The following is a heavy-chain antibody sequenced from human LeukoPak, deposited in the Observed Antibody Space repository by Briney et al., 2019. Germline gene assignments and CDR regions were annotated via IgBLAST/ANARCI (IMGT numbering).Heavy chain of an antibody. J-gene: IGHJ6*03. CDR2: IKQDGSEK. D-gene: IGHD2/OR15-2a*01. CDR3: ARSPTFYYYMDV. Sequence: GGSLRLSCAASGFTFSSYGMHWVRQAPGKGLEWVANIKQDGSEKYYVDSVKGRFTISRDNAKNSLYLQMNSLRAEDTAVYYCARSPTFYYYMDVWGKGTTVTISS. CDR1: GFTFSSYG. V-gene: IGHV3-7*01.